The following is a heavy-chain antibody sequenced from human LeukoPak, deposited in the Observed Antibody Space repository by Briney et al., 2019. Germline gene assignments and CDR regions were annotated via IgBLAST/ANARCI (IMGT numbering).Heavy chain of an antibody. D-gene: IGHD6-19*01. Sequence: PSQTLSLTCTVSGGSISSGGYYWSWIRQPPGKGLEWIGEINHSGSTNYNPSLKSRVTISVDTSKNQFSLKLSSVTAADTAVYYCARVTDSGIAVAGIDYWGQGTLVTVSS. J-gene: IGHJ4*02. CDR1: GGSISSGGYY. CDR3: ARVTDSGIAVAGIDY. V-gene: IGHV4-30-2*01. CDR2: INHSGST.